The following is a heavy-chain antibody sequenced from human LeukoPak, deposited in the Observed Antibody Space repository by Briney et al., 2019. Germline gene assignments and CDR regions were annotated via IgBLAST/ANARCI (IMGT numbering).Heavy chain of an antibody. CDR1: GFTFSSYA. V-gene: IGHV3-23*01. CDR2: ISGSGGST. D-gene: IGHD6-19*01. J-gene: IGHJ4*02. Sequence: GGSLRLSCAASGFTFSSYAMSWVRPAPGKGLEWVSAISGSGGSTYYADSVKGRFTISRDNSKNTLYLQMNSLRAEDTAVYYCAKTPIAVGGSWDYWGQGTLVTVSS. CDR3: AKTPIAVGGSWDY.